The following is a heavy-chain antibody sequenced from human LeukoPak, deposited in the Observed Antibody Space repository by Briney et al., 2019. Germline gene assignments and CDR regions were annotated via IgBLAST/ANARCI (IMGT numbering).Heavy chain of an antibody. D-gene: IGHD4-23*01. CDR2: ISGSGGST. V-gene: IGHV3-23*01. CDR3: AKDYGGDDAFDI. J-gene: IGHJ3*02. Sequence: QSGGSLRLSCAASGFTFSSYAMSWVRQAPGKGLEWVSAISGSGGSTYYADSVKGRFTISRDNSKNTLYLQMNSLRAEDTAVYYCAKDYGGDDAFDIWGQGTMVTVSS. CDR1: GFTFSSYA.